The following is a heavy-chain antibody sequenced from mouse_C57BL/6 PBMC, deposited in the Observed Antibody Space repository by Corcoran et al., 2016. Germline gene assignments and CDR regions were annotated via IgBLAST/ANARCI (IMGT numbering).Heavy chain of an antibody. CDR3: ARRGTVVAEDAMDY. Sequence: EVQLQQSGPVLVKPGASVKMSCKASGYTFTDYYMNWVKQSHGKSLEWIGVINPYNGGTSYNQKFKGKATLTVDKSSSTAYMELNSLTSEDSAVYYCARRGTVVAEDAMDYWGQGTSVTVSS. CDR2: INPYNGGT. V-gene: IGHV1-19*01. D-gene: IGHD1-1*01. CDR1: GYTFTDYY. J-gene: IGHJ4*01.